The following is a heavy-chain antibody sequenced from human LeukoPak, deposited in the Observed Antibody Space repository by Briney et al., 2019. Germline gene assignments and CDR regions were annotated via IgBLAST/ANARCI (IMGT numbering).Heavy chain of an antibody. CDR1: GGSISSYY. CDR2: IYYSGST. CDR3: ARVVRFGELLPDY. J-gene: IGHJ4*02. Sequence: PSETLSLTCTVSGGSISSYYWSWIRQPPGKGLEWIGYIYYSGSTNYNPSLKSRVTISVDTSKNQFSLKLSSVTAADTAVYYCARVVRFGELLPDYWGQGTLVTVSS. V-gene: IGHV4-59*01. D-gene: IGHD3-10*01.